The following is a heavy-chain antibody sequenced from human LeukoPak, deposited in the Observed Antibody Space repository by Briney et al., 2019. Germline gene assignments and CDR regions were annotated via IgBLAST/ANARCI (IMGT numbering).Heavy chain of an antibody. V-gene: IGHV1-69*05. D-gene: IGHD3-22*01. CDR1: GGTFSSYA. Sequence: ASVKVSCKASGGTFSSYAFSWVRQAPGQGLEWMGGIIPIFGTANYAQKFQGRVTITTDESTSTAYMELSSLRSEDTAVYYCARSHYYDSSGYYYYYYYMDVWGKGTTVTVSS. J-gene: IGHJ6*03. CDR2: IIPIFGTA. CDR3: ARSHYYDSSGYYYYYYYMDV.